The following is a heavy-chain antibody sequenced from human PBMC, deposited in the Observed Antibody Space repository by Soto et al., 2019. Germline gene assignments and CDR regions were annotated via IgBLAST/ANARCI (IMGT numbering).Heavy chain of an antibody. CDR1: GYTFSNYG. D-gene: IGHD2-2*01. V-gene: IGHV1-18*01. J-gene: IGHJ5*02. Sequence: VQLVQSGGEVTRPGASVKVSCKTSGYTFSNYGITWVRQAPGQPLEWLGWISLYSDGTNYAQKFHGRVSRTTDTSTTTAYMELRSLRSDDTAVDYCARVVPGAEAWFGTWGQGTLVTGSA. CDR3: ARVVPGAEAWFGT. CDR2: ISLYSDGT.